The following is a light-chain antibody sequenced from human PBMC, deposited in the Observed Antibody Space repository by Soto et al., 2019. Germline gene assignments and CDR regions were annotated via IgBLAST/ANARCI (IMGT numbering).Light chain of an antibody. Sequence: DIQMTPSPSSLSASVGDRVTITCQPSQDISNYLNWYQQKPGKAPKLLIYDASNLETGFPSRFSGSGSGTDFTFTISSLQPEDIATYYCQQYDNLPFTFGGGTKVEIK. V-gene: IGKV1-33*01. J-gene: IGKJ4*01. CDR2: DAS. CDR3: QQYDNLPFT. CDR1: QDISNY.